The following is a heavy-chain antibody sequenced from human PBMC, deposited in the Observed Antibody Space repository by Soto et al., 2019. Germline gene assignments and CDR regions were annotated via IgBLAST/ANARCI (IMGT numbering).Heavy chain of an antibody. CDR2: IYYSGST. Sequence: QVQLQESGPGLVKPSQTLYLTCTVSGGSISSGGYYWSWIRQHPGKGLEWIGYIYYSGSTYYNPSLKSRVTISVDTSKNQFSLKLSSVTAADTAVYYCAREKLNYDILTGYSTHFDYWGQGTLVTVSS. V-gene: IGHV4-31*03. CDR3: AREKLNYDILTGYSTHFDY. J-gene: IGHJ4*02. CDR1: GGSISSGGYY. D-gene: IGHD3-9*01.